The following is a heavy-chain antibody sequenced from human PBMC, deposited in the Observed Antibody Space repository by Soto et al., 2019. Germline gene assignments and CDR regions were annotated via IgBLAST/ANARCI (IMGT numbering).Heavy chain of an antibody. Sequence: PSETLSLTCAVYGGSFSGYYWSWIRQPPGKGLEWIGEINHSGSTNYNPSLKSRVTISVDTSKNQFSLKLSSVTAADTAVYYCARGNRYYDILTGYYNVQGTSYYYYGMDVWGQGTTVTVSS. J-gene: IGHJ6*02. CDR3: ARGNRYYDILTGYYNVQGTSYYYYGMDV. CDR1: GGSFSGYY. D-gene: IGHD3-9*01. CDR2: INHSGST. V-gene: IGHV4-34*01.